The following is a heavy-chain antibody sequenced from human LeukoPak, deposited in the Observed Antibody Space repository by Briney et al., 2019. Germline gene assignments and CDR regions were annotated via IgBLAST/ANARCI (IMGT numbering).Heavy chain of an antibody. J-gene: IGHJ4*02. CDR3: GRSAGFVHFDH. CDR2: INYSGNT. Sequence: SETLSLTCTVSGGSISSSSYYWVWIRQPPGTELEWIGSINYSGNTYYNPSVKSRVTISVDTSKNQCSLKVTSVTAADTALYYCGRSAGFVHFDHWGQGTLVTVSS. D-gene: IGHD3-16*01. V-gene: IGHV4-39*07. CDR1: GGSISSSSYY.